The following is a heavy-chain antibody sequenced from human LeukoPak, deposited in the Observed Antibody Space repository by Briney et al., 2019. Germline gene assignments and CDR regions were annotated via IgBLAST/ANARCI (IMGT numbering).Heavy chain of an antibody. CDR3: AKVATIFGVAPDAFDI. J-gene: IGHJ3*02. Sequence: GSLRLSCAASGFTFSSYGMHWVRQAPGKGLEWVAFIRYDGSDKYYADSVKGRFTISRDNSKNTLYVQMNSLRADDTAVYYCAKVATIFGVAPDAFDIWGQGTMVTVSS. V-gene: IGHV3-30*02. CDR1: GFTFSSYG. D-gene: IGHD3-3*02. CDR2: IRYDGSDK.